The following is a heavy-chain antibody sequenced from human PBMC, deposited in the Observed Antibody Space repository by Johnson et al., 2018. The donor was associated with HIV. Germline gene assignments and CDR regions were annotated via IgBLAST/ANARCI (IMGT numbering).Heavy chain of an antibody. CDR1: GFTFSSYW. CDR2: IKSDGTST. J-gene: IGHJ3*02. Sequence: VQLVESGGGLVQPGGSLRLSCAASGFTFSSYWMHWVRQAPGKGLVWVSRIKSDGTSTNYADSVKGRFTISRDNSKNTLYLQMNSLRAEDTAVYYCAKGDGYNYAFDIWGQGTMVTVSS. D-gene: IGHD5-24*01. CDR3: AKGDGYNYAFDI. V-gene: IGHV3-74*01.